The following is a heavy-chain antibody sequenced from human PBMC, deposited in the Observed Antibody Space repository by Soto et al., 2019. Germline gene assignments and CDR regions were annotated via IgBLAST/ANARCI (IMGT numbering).Heavy chain of an antibody. Sequence: QLQLVQSGADAKKPGASVKVSCKASGYTFGTSTISWLRQAPGKGLEWMGGIKAYSGNTNYAPKLQGRVTMTTDTPTSTAYMELMSLTTDDTATYYCAIADYGDDDYWGQGTLVNVSS. V-gene: IGHV1-18*04. CDR1: GYTFGTST. J-gene: IGHJ4*02. CDR2: IKAYSGNT. CDR3: AIADYGDDDY. D-gene: IGHD4-17*01.